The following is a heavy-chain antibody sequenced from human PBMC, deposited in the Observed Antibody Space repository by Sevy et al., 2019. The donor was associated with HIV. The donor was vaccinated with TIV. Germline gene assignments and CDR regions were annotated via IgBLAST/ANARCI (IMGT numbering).Heavy chain of an antibody. V-gene: IGHV3-23*01. D-gene: IGHD2-2*02. J-gene: IGHJ6*02. CDR3: AKGGYCSSTSCYTDYYGMDV. CDR2: ISGSGGST. CDR1: GFTFSSYA. Sequence: GGSLRLSCAASGFTFSSYAMSWVRQAPGKGLEWVSAISGSGGSTYYADSVKGRFTISRANSKNTLYLQMNSLRAEDTAVYYCAKGGYCSSTSCYTDYYGMDVWGQGTTVTVSS.